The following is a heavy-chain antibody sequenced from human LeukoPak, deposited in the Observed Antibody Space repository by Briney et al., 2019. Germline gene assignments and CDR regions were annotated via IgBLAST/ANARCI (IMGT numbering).Heavy chain of an antibody. Sequence: GGSLRLSCAASGFTFSSYAMHWVRQAPGKGLEWVAVISYDGSKYYYADSVKGRFTISRDNSKNTLYLQMNSLRAEDTAVYYCAKGYGQQLVNNWFDPWGQGTLVSVSS. V-gene: IGHV3-30*04. CDR2: ISYDGSKY. D-gene: IGHD6-13*01. J-gene: IGHJ5*02. CDR1: GFTFSSYA. CDR3: AKGYGQQLVNNWFDP.